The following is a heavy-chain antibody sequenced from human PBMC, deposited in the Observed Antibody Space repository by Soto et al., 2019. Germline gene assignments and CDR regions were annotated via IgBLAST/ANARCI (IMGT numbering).Heavy chain of an antibody. J-gene: IGHJ5*02. Sequence: SETLSLTCSVSDGSIRSSDYCWGWIRQPPGKGPEFIGSIQYSGNTYYNPSLKSRVTMSVDTSKNQFSLNLSSVTAADSAVYYCARGTYKSGWYEGFDPWGQGNLVTVSS. D-gene: IGHD6-19*01. CDR3: ARGTYKSGWYEGFDP. V-gene: IGHV4-39*01. CDR1: DGSIRSSDYC. CDR2: IQYSGNT.